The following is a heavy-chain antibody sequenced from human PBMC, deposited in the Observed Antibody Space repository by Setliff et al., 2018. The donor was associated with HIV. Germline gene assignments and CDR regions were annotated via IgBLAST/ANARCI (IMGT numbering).Heavy chain of an antibody. Sequence: PSETLSLTCTVSGGSISSSSYYWGWIRQPPGKGLEWIGSIYYSGSTYYSPSLKSRVTISVDTSKNQFSLKLSSVTAADTTVYYCARSRTLVGYSSRWFFDYWGQGTLVTVSS. CDR1: GGSISSSSYY. J-gene: IGHJ4*02. CDR2: IYYSGST. V-gene: IGHV4-39*01. CDR3: ARSRTLVGYSSRWFFDY. D-gene: IGHD6-13*01.